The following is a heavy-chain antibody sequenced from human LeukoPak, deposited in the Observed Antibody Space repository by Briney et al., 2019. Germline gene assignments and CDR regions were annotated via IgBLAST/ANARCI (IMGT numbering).Heavy chain of an antibody. CDR1: GGSISSYY. V-gene: IGHV4-4*07. J-gene: IGHJ5*02. CDR3: ARGRGNIVVVPAAIGVRSPRDNWFDP. D-gene: IGHD2-2*02. CDR2: IYTSGST. Sequence: SETLSLTCTVSGGSISSYYWSWIRQPAGKGLEWIGRIYTSGSTNYNPSLKSRVTMSVDTSKNQFSLKLSSVTAADTAVYYCARGRGNIVVVPAAIGVRSPRDNWFDPWGQGTLVTVSS.